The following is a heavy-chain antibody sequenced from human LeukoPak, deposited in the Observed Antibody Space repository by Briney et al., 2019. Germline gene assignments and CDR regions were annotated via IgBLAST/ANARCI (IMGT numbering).Heavy chain of an antibody. J-gene: IGHJ6*03. V-gene: IGHV3-7*01. CDR3: AKNGGSYPPRYYMDV. Sequence: GGSLRLSCAASGFTFNTYWMTWVRQAPGRGLEWVANVRQDGGEGHYVDSVKGRFTVSRDNAENSLYLQLNSLRVEDMAVYYCAKNGGSYPPRYYMDVRGKGTTVTVSS. D-gene: IGHD1-26*01. CDR2: VRQDGGEG. CDR1: GFTFNTYW.